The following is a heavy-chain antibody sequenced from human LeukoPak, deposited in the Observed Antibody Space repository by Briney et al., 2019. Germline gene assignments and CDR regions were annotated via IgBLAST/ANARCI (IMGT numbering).Heavy chain of an antibody. Sequence: SETLSLTCTVSGGSINNYYWSWIRQPAGKGLEWIGRIYFTGRTNYNPSLKSRVAMSADTSRNQFSLRLNSVTAADTAVYYCAKPAMIVVVQTDWYFDLWGRGTLVTVSS. CDR1: GGSINNYY. J-gene: IGHJ2*01. V-gene: IGHV4-4*07. CDR2: IYFTGRT. CDR3: AKPAMIVVVQTDWYFDL. D-gene: IGHD3-22*01.